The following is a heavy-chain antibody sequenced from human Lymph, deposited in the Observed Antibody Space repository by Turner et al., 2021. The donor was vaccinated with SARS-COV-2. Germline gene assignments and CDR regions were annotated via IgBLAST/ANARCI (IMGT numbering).Heavy chain of an antibody. V-gene: IGHV4-59*01. Sequence: QVHLPESGPGLRKPSETLSLTCTVPGGSSSSYYWSWIRQPPGKGLEWIGYIYCSGSTNYNPCLKSRVTISVDTSKNQFSPKLISVTAADTAVYYCARGFDYWGQGTLVTVSS. CDR3: ARGFDY. CDR2: IYCSGST. CDR1: GGSSSSYY. J-gene: IGHJ4*02.